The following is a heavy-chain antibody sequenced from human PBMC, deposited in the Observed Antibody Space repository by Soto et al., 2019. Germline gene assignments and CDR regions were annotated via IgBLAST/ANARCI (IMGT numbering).Heavy chain of an antibody. CDR2: SSGSSTET. D-gene: IGHD3-22*01. Sequence: GGSLRLSCAASGFTVGSYAMTWVRQAPGKGLEWVSGSSGSSTETYYADSVKGRFTVSRDNAKNTLYLQMNSLRDEDTAVYYCARGDLYYYDSSGYPNFDYWGQGTLVTVSS. CDR3: ARGDLYYYDSSGYPNFDY. V-gene: IGHV3-48*02. J-gene: IGHJ4*02. CDR1: GFTVGSYA.